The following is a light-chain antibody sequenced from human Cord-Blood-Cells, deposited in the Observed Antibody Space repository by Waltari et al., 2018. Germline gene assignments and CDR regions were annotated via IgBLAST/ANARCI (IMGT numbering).Light chain of an antibody. J-gene: IGLJ2*01. CDR3: FSYAGSSTVV. V-gene: IGLV2-23*01. CDR1: SSDVGSYNL. Sequence: QSALTPPASVSGSPGPSITISCTGTSSDVGSYNLVSWYQQHPGKAPKLMIYAGSKRPSGVSNRFSGSKSGNTASLTISGLQAEDEADYYCFSYAGSSTVVFGGGTKRTDL. CDR2: AGS.